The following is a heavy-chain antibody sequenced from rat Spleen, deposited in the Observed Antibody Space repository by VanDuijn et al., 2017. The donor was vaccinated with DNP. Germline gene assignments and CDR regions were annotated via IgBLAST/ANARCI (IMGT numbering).Heavy chain of an antibody. CDR1: GFTFSDYY. V-gene: IGHV5-22*01. Sequence: EVQLVESGGGLVQPGRSLKLSCAASGFTFSDYYMTWVRPAPTKGLEWVAYITYDGSSTYYGDSVKGRFTISRDNAKSTLYLQMNSLRSEDMATYYCARHVLPLRVWDYWGQGIMVTVSS. CDR3: ARHVLPLRVWDY. J-gene: IGHJ2*01. CDR2: ITYDGSST. D-gene: IGHD1-4*01.